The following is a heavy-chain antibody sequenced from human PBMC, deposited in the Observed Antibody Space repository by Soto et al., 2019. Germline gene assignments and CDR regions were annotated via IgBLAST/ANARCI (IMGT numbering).Heavy chain of an antibody. Sequence: QVHLVQSGAEVKKPGASVQVSCKASGYTFTSYAMHWVRQAPGQRLEWMGWINGGNGKTKYSQKFQGRVTIIGDTSASTAYMELSSLRSEDTAVYYCARDPQDSCYIDFWGRGTLVTVSS. D-gene: IGHD3-22*01. CDR2: INGGNGKT. CDR3: ARDPQDSCYIDF. CDR1: GYTFTSYA. J-gene: IGHJ4*02. V-gene: IGHV1-3*01.